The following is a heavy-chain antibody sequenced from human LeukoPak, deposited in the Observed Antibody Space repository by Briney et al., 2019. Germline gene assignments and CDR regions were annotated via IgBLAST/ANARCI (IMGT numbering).Heavy chain of an antibody. V-gene: IGHV1-69*13. CDR3: ARGGRMVRGASRSYYYGMDV. CDR1: GGTFSSYA. J-gene: IGHJ6*04. CDR2: IIPIFGTA. D-gene: IGHD3-10*01. Sequence: SVKVSCKASGGTFSSYAISWVRQAPGQGLEWMGGIIPIFGTANYAQKSQGRVTITADESTSTAYMELSSLRSEDTAVYYCARGGRMVRGASRSYYYGMDVWGKGTTVTVSS.